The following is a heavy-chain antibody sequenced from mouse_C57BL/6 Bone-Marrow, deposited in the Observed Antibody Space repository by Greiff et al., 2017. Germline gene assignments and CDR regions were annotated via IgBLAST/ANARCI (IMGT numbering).Heavy chain of an antibody. CDR3: AIPTGN. Sequence: VQLKESGGGLVKPGGSLKLSCAASGFPFSDYGMHCVRQAPEKGLEWVAYISSGSSTIYYADPVKGRFTISRDNAKNTLFLQMTSLRSEDTAMYYCAIPTGNWGQGTTLTVSS. CDR1: GFPFSDYG. V-gene: IGHV5-17*01. J-gene: IGHJ2*01. CDR2: ISSGSSTI. D-gene: IGHD4-1*01.